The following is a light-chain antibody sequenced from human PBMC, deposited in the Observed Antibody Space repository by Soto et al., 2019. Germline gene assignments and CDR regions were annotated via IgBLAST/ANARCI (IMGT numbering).Light chain of an antibody. CDR3: MQALQTIT. CDR1: QSLLHSNGYNY. Sequence: DIVMTQSPLSLPVTPGEPASISCRSSQSLLHSNGYNYLDWYLQKPGQSPQLLIYLGSNRASGVPDRFSGSGSGTDFTLKISRVEAEEVGVYYCMQALQTITFGQGTRLEI. V-gene: IGKV2-28*01. CDR2: LGS. J-gene: IGKJ5*01.